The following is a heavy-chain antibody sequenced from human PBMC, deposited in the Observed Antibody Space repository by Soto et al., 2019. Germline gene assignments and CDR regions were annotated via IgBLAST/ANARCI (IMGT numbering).Heavy chain of an antibody. Sequence: QVQLQESGPGLVKPSETLSLTCTVSGAPITTTKWWAWVRLPPGKGLEWIGELSRGDERSSNPSLEGRFTMSQDKSNNHFYLKLTSVTAAATAIYYCATQTISYTWGVWGRGTSVTVSS. CDR2: LSRGDER. D-gene: IGHD3-16*01. CDR3: ATQTISYTWGV. V-gene: IGHV4-4*02. J-gene: IGHJ6*02. CDR1: GAPITTTKW.